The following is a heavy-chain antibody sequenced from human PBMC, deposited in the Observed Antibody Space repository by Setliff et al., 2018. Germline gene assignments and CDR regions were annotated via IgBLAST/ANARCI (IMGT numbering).Heavy chain of an antibody. Sequence: SETLSLTCAVYGGSFSGYYWSWIRQPPGKRLEWIGEIIHSGSTNYNPSLKSRVTISMDTSKNQFSLKLSSVTAADTAVYYCARGKRLPPPRTARGYSGYDYWGQGTLVTVSS. CDR3: ARGKRLPPPRTARGYSGYDY. CDR2: IIHSGST. J-gene: IGHJ4*02. V-gene: IGHV4-34*01. D-gene: IGHD5-12*01. CDR1: GGSFSGYY.